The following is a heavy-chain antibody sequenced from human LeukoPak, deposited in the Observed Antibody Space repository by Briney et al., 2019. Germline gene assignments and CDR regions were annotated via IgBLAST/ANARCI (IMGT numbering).Heavy chain of an antibody. CDR2: IYYSGST. V-gene: IGHV4-39*01. Sequence: SETLSLTCTVSGGSISSSSYYWGWIRQPPGKGLEWIGSIYYSGSTYYNPSLKSRVTISVDTSKNQFSLKLSSVTAADTAVYYCARHFGADRIQLWLDPNYYYMDVWGKGTTVTISS. J-gene: IGHJ6*03. CDR3: ARHFGADRIQLWLDPNYYYMDV. CDR1: GGSISSSSYY. D-gene: IGHD5-18*01.